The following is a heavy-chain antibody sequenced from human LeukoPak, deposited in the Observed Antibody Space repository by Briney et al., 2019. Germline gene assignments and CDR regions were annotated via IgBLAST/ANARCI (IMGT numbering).Heavy chain of an antibody. CDR1: GGSISSYY. CDR3: ARLGATGLADAFDI. D-gene: IGHD1-26*01. Sequence: SETLSLTCTVSGGSISSYYWSWIRQPPGKGLEWIGYIYTSGSTNYNPSLKSRVTISVDTSKNQFSLKLSSVTAADTAVYYCARLGATGLADAFDIWGQGTMVTVSS. CDR2: IYTSGST. J-gene: IGHJ3*02. V-gene: IGHV4-4*09.